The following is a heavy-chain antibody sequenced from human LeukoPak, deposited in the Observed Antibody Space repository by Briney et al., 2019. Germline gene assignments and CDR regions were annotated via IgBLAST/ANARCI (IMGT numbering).Heavy chain of an antibody. CDR3: ARRDSDWYFHY. CDR1: GGSISTSSYY. Sequence: SETLSLTCSVSGGSISTSSYYWGWIRQPPGKGLEWIGGFYYSASTYYNPSLKSRVTMSVDTSKNQFSLKLSSVTAADTAVYYCARRDSDWYFHYWGQGTLVTVSS. CDR2: FYYSAST. J-gene: IGHJ4*02. D-gene: IGHD6-19*01. V-gene: IGHV4-39*01.